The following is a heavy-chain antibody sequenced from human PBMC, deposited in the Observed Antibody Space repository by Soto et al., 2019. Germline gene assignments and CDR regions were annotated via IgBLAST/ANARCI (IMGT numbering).Heavy chain of an antibody. D-gene: IGHD6-13*01. CDR2: IGSGGDGI. CDR1: GFTFSNYA. V-gene: IGHV3-23*01. CDR3: AACGKQLMDC. J-gene: IGHJ4*02. Sequence: EVQLSESGGGLVQPGGSLRLSCAASGFTFSNYAMKWVRQAPGKGLEWVSVIGSGGDGIHYADSVEGRFTISRDNSENTVNLQMNGLGAEDTAVYYCAACGKQLMDCWGQGTLVTVSS.